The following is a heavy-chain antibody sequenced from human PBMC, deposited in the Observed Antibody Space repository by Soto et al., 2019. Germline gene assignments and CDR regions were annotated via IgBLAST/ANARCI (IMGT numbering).Heavy chain of an antibody. D-gene: IGHD3-10*01. V-gene: IGHV1-69*01. Sequence: QVRLVQSGAEVNKPGASVKVSCKASGDTFSSYSISWVRQAPGQGLGWMGGIVPIFGTTVYAPRLQGRLTITADGPTSTSYMELSGLTFEDPAVYYCAANSLGGGSQGDVWGQGTTVTVS. J-gene: IGHJ6*02. CDR2: IVPIFGTT. CDR1: GDTFSSYS. CDR3: AANSLGGGSQGDV.